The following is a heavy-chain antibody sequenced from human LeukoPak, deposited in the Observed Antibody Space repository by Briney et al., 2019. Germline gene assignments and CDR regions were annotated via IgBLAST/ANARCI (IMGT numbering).Heavy chain of an antibody. CDR2: IYYSGST. D-gene: IGHD1-1*01. CDR1: GGSISSSSYY. CDR3: AGYPYYYYMDV. J-gene: IGHJ6*03. V-gene: IGHV4-39*07. Sequence: SETLSLTCTVSGGSISSSSYYWGWIRQPPGKGLEWIGSIYYSGSTYYNPSLKSRVTISVDTSKNQFSLKLSSVTAADTAVYYCAGYPYYYYMDVWGKGTTVTISS.